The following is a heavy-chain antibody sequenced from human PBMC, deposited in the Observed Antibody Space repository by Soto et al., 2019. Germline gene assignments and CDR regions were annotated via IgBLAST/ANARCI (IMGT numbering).Heavy chain of an antibody. CDR3: ARQISSGYQYDALDT. V-gene: IGHV1-69*13. CDR1: GGTFSNYA. CDR2: IIPIFGTV. Sequence: GASVEVSCKASGGTFSNYAISWVRQAPGQGLEWMGGIIPIFGTVNYAQKFQGRVTITADESTSTSYMELSSLRSEDTAVFYCARQISSGYQYDALDTWGHGTMVTAS. D-gene: IGHD3-22*01. J-gene: IGHJ3*02.